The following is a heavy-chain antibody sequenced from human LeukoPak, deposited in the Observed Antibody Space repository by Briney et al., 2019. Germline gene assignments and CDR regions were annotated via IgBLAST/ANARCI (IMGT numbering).Heavy chain of an antibody. J-gene: IGHJ3*02. Sequence: SETLSLTCSVSGGSISSYYWSWIRQPPGKGLEWIGYIYYSGSTNYNPSLKSRVTISVDTSKNQFSLKLSSVTAADTAVYYCARGPINGAFDIWGQGTMVTVSS. CDR2: IYYSGST. CDR1: GGSISSYY. D-gene: IGHD3-9*01. CDR3: ARGPINGAFDI. V-gene: IGHV4-59*01.